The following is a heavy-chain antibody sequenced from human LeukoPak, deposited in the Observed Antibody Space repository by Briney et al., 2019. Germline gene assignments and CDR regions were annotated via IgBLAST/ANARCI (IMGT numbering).Heavy chain of an antibody. J-gene: IGHJ4*02. V-gene: IGHV3-23*01. CDR1: GFTYSSYA. D-gene: IGHD3/OR15-3a*01. CDR3: ARGRYDFWSGNDY. CDR2: IRGSGGAT. Sequence: PGGSLRLSRASTGFTYSSYALNGVRPAPGRGLEWVSGIRGSGGATYYAGSVRGRFTISKDNSKSTLYLQMSSLRAEDTAVYYCARGRYDFWSGNDYWGQGTLVTVSS.